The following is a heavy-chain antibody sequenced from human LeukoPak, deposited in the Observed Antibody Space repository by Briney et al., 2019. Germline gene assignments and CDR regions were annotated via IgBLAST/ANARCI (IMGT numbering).Heavy chain of an antibody. CDR2: IIPIFGTA. V-gene: IGHV1-69*01. Sequence: ASVKVSCKASGGTFSSYAISWVRQAPGQGLEWMGGIIPIFGTANYAQKFQGRVTITADESTSTAYMELSSLRSEDTVVYYCARDLGERGYSGYNYFDYWGQGTLVTVSS. D-gene: IGHD5-12*01. J-gene: IGHJ4*02. CDR1: GGTFSSYA. CDR3: ARDLGERGYSGYNYFDY.